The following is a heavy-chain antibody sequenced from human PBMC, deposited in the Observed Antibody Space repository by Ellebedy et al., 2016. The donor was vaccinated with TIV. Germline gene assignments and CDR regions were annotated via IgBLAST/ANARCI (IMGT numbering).Heavy chain of an antibody. CDR2: ISPYNGNT. CDR1: GYTFTNFG. V-gene: IGHV1-18*04. J-gene: IGHJ5*02. Sequence: ASVKVSCKSSGYTFTNFGISWVRQAPGQGLEYVGWISPYNGNTNYAQKFQGRVTMTTDTSARTAYLEVRSLRFDDTAVYYCARGGSVPAATPNWFEPWGQGTLVTVSS. D-gene: IGHD2-2*01. CDR3: ARGGSVPAATPNWFEP.